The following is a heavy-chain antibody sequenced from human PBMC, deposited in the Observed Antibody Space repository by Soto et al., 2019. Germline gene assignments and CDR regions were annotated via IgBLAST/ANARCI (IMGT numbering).Heavy chain of an antibody. Sequence: SETLSLTCAVYGGSFSGYYWSWIRQPPGKGLEWIGEINHSGSTNYNPSLKSRVTISVDTSKNQFSLKLSSVTAADTAVYYCARVSRYYYDSSGYYYFDYWGQGTLVTVSS. D-gene: IGHD3-22*01. CDR2: INHSGST. V-gene: IGHV4-34*01. CDR1: GGSFSGYY. CDR3: ARVSRYYYDSSGYYYFDY. J-gene: IGHJ4*02.